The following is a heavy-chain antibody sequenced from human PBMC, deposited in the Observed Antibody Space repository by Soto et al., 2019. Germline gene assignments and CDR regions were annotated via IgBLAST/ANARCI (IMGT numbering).Heavy chain of an antibody. CDR1: GYTFTGYY. CDR3: ARSTSIAAAGTPPVH. CDR2: INPNSGGT. Sequence: ASVKVSCKASGYTFTGYYMHWVRQAPGQGLEWMGWINPNSGGTNYAQKFQGWVTMTRDTSISTAYMELSRLRSDDTAVYYCARSTSIAAAGTPPVHWGQGTLVTVSS. J-gene: IGHJ1*01. V-gene: IGHV1-2*04. D-gene: IGHD6-13*01.